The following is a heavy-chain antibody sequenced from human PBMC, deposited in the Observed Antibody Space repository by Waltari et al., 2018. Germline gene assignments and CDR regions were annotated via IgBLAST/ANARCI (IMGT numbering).Heavy chain of an antibody. CDR1: GFTFSSYW. V-gene: IGHV3-74*01. J-gene: IGHJ4*02. Sequence: EVQLVESGGGLVQPGGSLRLSCAASGFTFSSYWMHWVRQAPGKGLGWVSRINSYGSSTSYADSGKGRFTISRDNAKNTLYLQMNSLRAEDTAVYYCARELANYVWGSYRSYFDYWGQGTLVTVSS. CDR2: INSYGSST. CDR3: ARELANYVWGSYRSYFDY. D-gene: IGHD3-16*02.